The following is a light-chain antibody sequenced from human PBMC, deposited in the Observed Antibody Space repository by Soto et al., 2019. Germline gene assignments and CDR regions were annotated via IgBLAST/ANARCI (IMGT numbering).Light chain of an antibody. CDR2: GAS. V-gene: IGKV3-15*01. CDR1: QSVSSN. J-gene: IGKJ3*01. CDR3: QQYNNWPQT. Sequence: EIVMTQSPATLSVSPGERATLSCRASQSVSSNLAWYQQKPGQAPRLLIYGASTRATGIPARFSGSGSGTEFTLTISSLQSEEFAVYYCQQYNNWPQTFGPGTKVDIK.